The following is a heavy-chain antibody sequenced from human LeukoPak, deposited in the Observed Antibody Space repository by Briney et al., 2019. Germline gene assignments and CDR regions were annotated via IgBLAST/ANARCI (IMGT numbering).Heavy chain of an antibody. J-gene: IGHJ4*02. D-gene: IGHD3-9*01. Sequence: GGSLRLSCAASGFTFSSYSMNWVRQVPGKGLEWVSYISSSSSNIYYADSVKGRFTISRDNAKNSLYLQMNSLRAEDTAVYYCARVLTQDGYWGQGTLVTVSS. CDR2: ISSSSSNI. CDR3: ARVLTQDGY. CDR1: GFTFSSYS. V-gene: IGHV3-48*01.